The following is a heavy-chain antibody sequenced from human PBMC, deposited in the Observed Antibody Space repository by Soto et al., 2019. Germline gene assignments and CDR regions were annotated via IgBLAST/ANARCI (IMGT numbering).Heavy chain of an antibody. CDR3: ARAYGDYFYFDY. D-gene: IGHD4-17*01. V-gene: IGHV4-30-2*05. Sequence: TLSLTCAVSGGSISSGGYSWSWIRQPPGKGLEWIGYIYHSGSTYYNPSLKSRVTISVDTSKNQFSLKLSSVTAADTAVYYCARAYGDYFYFDYWGQGTLVTVS. CDR1: GGSISSGGYS. CDR2: IYHSGST. J-gene: IGHJ4*02.